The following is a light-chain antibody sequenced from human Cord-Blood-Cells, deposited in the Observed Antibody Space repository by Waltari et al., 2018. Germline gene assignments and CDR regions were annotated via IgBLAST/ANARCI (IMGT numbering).Light chain of an antibody. J-gene: IGKJ1*01. CDR3: QQYGSSPPWT. V-gene: IGKV3-20*01. CDR1: QSVSSSY. CDR2: GTA. Sequence: EIVLTQSPGTLSLSPGERATIPCRASQSVSSSYLAWYQQKPGQAPMLLIYGTASRATGIPDRFSGSVSGTDFTLTISRLEPEDFAVYYCQQYGSSPPWTFGQGTKVEIK.